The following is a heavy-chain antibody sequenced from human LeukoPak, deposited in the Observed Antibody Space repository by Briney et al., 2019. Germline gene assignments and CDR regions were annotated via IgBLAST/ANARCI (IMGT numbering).Heavy chain of an antibody. D-gene: IGHD1-26*01. V-gene: IGHV5-51*01. CDR2: IYPGDADT. CDR3: ARQGGSYPDAFDI. Sequence: GASLQISCKGSGYSFTSYWIGWVRPMPGKGLEWMGIIYPGDADTRYSPSFQGQVTISADKSIITAYLQWSSLKASDTAMYYCARQGGSYPDAFDIWGQGTMVTVSS. J-gene: IGHJ3*02. CDR1: GYSFTSYW.